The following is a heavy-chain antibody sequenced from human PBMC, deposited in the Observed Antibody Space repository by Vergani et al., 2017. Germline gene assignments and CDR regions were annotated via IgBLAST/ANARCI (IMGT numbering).Heavy chain of an antibody. CDR1: GFTFSNAW. D-gene: IGHD4-17*01. Sequence: EVQLVESGGGLVKPGGSLRLSCAASGFTFSNAWMSWVRQAPGKGLEWVGRIKSKTDGGTTDYAAPVKGRFTISRDDSKNTLYLQMNSLKTEDTAVYYCTTDVTATHGGYYYYYGMDVWGQGTTVTVSS. CDR3: TTDVTATHGGYYYYYGMDV. V-gene: IGHV3-15*01. CDR2: IKSKTDGGTT. J-gene: IGHJ6*02.